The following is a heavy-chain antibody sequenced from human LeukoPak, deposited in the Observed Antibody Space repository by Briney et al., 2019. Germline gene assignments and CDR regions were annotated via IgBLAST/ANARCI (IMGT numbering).Heavy chain of an antibody. CDR3: ARGDSGWDSGHL. J-gene: IGHJ4*02. Sequence: GGSLRLSCTASGFDASPKYMNWVRQAPGKGLEWVSVIYTGGETFYVDSVQGRFTISRDNSMSTLYLQMNNLRAEDTAVYYCARGDSGWDSGHLWGQGTQVIVSS. CDR2: IYTGGET. CDR1: GFDASPKY. V-gene: IGHV3-53*01. D-gene: IGHD6-19*01.